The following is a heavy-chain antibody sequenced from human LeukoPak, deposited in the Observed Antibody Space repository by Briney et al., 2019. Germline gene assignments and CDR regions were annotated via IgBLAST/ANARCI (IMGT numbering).Heavy chain of an antibody. D-gene: IGHD3-22*01. CDR2: IYTNENT. V-gene: IGHV4-61*02. Sequence: SETLSLACTVSGVSISSGSFYWSWIRQPAGKGLEWRGRIYTNENTYYNPSLKSRVSMSVDTSKNQFSLKLSSVTAADTAVYYCVRDDYDSSTYYGAFWFDPWGQGILVTVAS. J-gene: IGHJ5*02. CDR3: VRDDYDSSTYYGAFWFDP. CDR1: GVSISSGSFY.